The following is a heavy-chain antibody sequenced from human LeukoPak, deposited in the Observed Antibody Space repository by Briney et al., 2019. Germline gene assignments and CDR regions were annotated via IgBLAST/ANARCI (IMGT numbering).Heavy chain of an antibody. CDR2: ISGSGGST. CDR3: AKDNEGGGYSGFDFGDLDY. D-gene: IGHD5-12*01. Sequence: GGSLRLSCAASGFTLNNYAMSWVGQAPGKGREWVAAISGSGGSTYYADSVKGRFTISRDNSKSLLYLQMHSLRVEDTALYYCAKDNEGGGYSGFDFGDLDYWGQGTLATVSS. CDR1: GFTLNNYA. V-gene: IGHV3-23*01. J-gene: IGHJ4*02.